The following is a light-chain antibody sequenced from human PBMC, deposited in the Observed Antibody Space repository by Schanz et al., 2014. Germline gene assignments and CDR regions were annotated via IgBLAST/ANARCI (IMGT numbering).Light chain of an antibody. CDR3: SSYTSSSTLV. V-gene: IGLV2-14*01. CDR1: SSDVGGYKY. J-gene: IGLJ2*01. Sequence: QSALTQPASVSGSPGQSITISCTGSSSDVGGYKYVSWYQQHPGKAPKLMIYDVTNRPSGGSHRFSGSKSGDTASLTISGRQAEDEADYYCSSYTSSSTLVFGGGTKLPVL. CDR2: DVT.